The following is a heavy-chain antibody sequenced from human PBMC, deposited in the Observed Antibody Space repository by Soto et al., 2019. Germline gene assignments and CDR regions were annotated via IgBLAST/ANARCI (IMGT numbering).Heavy chain of an antibody. CDR2: INHSGST. D-gene: IGHD4-4*01. CDR3: AGGEVTTFY. CDR1: GGSFSGYY. J-gene: IGHJ4*02. Sequence: PSETLSLTCAVYGGSFSGYYWSWIRQPPGKGLEWIGEINHSGSTNYNPSLKSRVTISVDTSKNQFSLKLSSVTAADTAVYYRAGGEVTTFYWGQGTLVTVSS. V-gene: IGHV4-34*01.